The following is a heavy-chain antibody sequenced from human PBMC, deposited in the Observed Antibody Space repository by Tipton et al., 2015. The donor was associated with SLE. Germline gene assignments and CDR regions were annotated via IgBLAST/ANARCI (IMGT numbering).Heavy chain of an antibody. CDR3: ARWAGPTVNFDY. CDR2: IYYSGST. D-gene: IGHD4-11*01. V-gene: IGHV4-59*01. Sequence: PGLVKPSETLSLTCTVSGGSISSYYWSWIRQPPGKGLEWIGYIYYSGSTNYNPSLKRRVTISVDTSKTQFSLKLSSVTAADTAVYYCARWAGPTVNFDYWGQGTLVTVSS. J-gene: IGHJ4*02. CDR1: GGSISSYY.